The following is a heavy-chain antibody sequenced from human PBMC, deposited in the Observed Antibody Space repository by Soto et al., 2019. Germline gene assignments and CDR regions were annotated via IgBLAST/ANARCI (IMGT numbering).Heavy chain of an antibody. CDR3: ARDLDYYGSGNYYNRIDY. CDR1: GGPFSDYA. Sequence: QVQLVQSGAEVQKPGSSVKVSCKVSGGPFSDYAVSWVRQAPGQGLEWMGGIIPMFGTANYAQQFQGRVTITADESTTTADMELSSLRSEDTAVYYCARDLDYYGSGNYYNRIDYWGQGTLVTVSS. J-gene: IGHJ4*02. D-gene: IGHD3-10*01. V-gene: IGHV1-69*01. CDR2: IIPMFGTA.